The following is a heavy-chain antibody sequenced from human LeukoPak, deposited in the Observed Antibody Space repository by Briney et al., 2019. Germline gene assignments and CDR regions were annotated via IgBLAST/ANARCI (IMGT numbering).Heavy chain of an antibody. CDR1: GGTFSSYA. D-gene: IGHD6-19*01. Sequence: SVKVSCKASGGTFSSYAISWVRQAPGQGLEWMGRTIPILGVANYAQKFQGRLTITADKSTTTAYMELSSLRSEDTAVYYCARDNSIGWRPYYFDYWGQGALVTVSS. J-gene: IGHJ4*02. CDR2: TIPILGVA. CDR3: ARDNSIGWRPYYFDY. V-gene: IGHV1-69*04.